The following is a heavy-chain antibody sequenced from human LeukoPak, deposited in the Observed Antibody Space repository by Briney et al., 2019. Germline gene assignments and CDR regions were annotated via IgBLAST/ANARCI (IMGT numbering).Heavy chain of an antibody. CDR1: GGSISSYY. CDR3: AGFPPPHNAFIS. J-gene: IGHJ3*01. Sequence: PSETLSLTCTVSGGSISSYYWSWIRQPAGKGLEWIGRIYTSGSTNYNPSLKRRVTMSVDTSKNQFSLKLSSVTAADTAVYYCAGFPPPHNAFISGAQGTMVTVSS. D-gene: IGHD3-16*01. CDR2: IYTSGST. V-gene: IGHV4-4*07.